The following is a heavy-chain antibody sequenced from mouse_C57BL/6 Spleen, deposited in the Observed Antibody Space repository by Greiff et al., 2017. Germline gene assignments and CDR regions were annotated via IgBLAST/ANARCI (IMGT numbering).Heavy chain of an antibody. V-gene: IGHV1-69*01. CDR1: GYTFTSSW. Sequence: QVQLQQPGAELVMPGASVKLSCKASGYTFTSSWMHWVKQRPGQGLEWIGEIDPSDSYTNYNQKFTGKSTLTVDKSSSTAYMQLSSLTSEDSAVYYCARHYSNYFYYLDYWGQGTTLTVSS. J-gene: IGHJ2*01. CDR3: ARHYSNYFYYLDY. CDR2: IDPSDSYT. D-gene: IGHD2-5*01.